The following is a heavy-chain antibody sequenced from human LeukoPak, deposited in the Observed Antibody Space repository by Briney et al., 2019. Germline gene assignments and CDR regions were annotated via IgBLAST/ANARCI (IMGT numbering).Heavy chain of an antibody. V-gene: IGHV3-30*18. CDR2: ISYDGSNK. Sequence: TGGSLRLSCAASGFTFSSYGMHWLGHAPGKGLEWVAVISYDGSNKYYADSVKGRFTISRDNSKNTLYLQMNSLRAEDTAVYYCAKGGEYFDYWGRGTLVTVSS. J-gene: IGHJ4*02. CDR1: GFTFSSYG. CDR3: AKGGEYFDY.